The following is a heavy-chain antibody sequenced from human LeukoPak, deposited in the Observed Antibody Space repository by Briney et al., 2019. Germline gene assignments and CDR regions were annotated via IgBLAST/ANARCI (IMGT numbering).Heavy chain of an antibody. CDR3: ASAVSSGCSYFVY. V-gene: IGHV3-33*01. CDR2: IWYDGSNK. CDR1: GFTFSSYG. Sequence: GGSLRLSFAASGFTFSSYGSHWVRQAPGQGLEWVAVIWYDGSNKYYADSVKGRFTISRDNSKNTLYLQMNSLRAEDTAVYYCASAVSSGCSYFVYWGQGTLVTVSS. D-gene: IGHD6-19*01. J-gene: IGHJ4*02.